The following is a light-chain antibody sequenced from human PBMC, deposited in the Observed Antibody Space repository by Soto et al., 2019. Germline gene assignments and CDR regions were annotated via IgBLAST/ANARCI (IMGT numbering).Light chain of an antibody. CDR3: MQALQTPLT. CDR2: LGS. J-gene: IGKJ4*01. CDR1: QSLLHSDGYNY. Sequence: DIVMTQSPVSLPVTPGEPASITCRSSQSLLHSDGYNYLDWYLQKPGQSPQLLIYLGSNRASGVPDKFSGSGSGTDFTLKISRVEAEDVGVYCCMQALQTPLTFGGGTKVEIK. V-gene: IGKV2-28*01.